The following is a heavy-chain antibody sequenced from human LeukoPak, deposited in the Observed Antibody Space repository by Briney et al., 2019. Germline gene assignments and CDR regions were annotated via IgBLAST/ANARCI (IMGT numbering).Heavy chain of an antibody. CDR1: GYTFTGYY. Sequence: ASVKVSCKASGYTFTGYYIHWVRQAPGQGLEWMGWINPNSGDTNYAQTFQGRVTMTGDTSISTAYMELSRLRSDDTAVYYCARESVGYSRRLNCWGQGTLVTVSS. CDR3: ARESVGYSRRLNC. D-gene: IGHD6-13*01. CDR2: INPNSGDT. J-gene: IGHJ4*02. V-gene: IGHV1-2*02.